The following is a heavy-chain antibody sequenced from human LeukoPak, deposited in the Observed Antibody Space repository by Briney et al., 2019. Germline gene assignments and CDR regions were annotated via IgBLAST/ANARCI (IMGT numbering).Heavy chain of an antibody. CDR1: GGSISSSSYY. J-gene: IGHJ4*02. Sequence: SETLSLTCTVSGGSISSSSYYWGWIRQPPGKGLEWIGSIYYSGSTYYNPSLKSRVTISVDTSKNQFSLKLSSVTAADTAVYYCARHPHRNWNQRFDCWGQGTLVTVSS. V-gene: IGHV4-39*01. CDR3: ARHPHRNWNQRFDC. D-gene: IGHD1-20*01. CDR2: IYYSGST.